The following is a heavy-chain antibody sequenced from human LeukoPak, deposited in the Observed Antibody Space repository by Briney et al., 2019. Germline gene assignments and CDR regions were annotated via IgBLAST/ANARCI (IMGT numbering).Heavy chain of an antibody. Sequence: PGGPLRLACAASGFTFSSYSVNWVRRAPGKGLEWVSYISSSSSTIYYADSVKGRFTISTDNAKNSLYLQTNSLRDKATAVYYCAREGPTVKVSDYWGQGTLVTVSS. D-gene: IGHD3-22*01. J-gene: IGHJ4*02. V-gene: IGHV3-48*02. CDR1: GFTFSSYS. CDR3: AREGPTVKVSDY. CDR2: ISSSSSTI.